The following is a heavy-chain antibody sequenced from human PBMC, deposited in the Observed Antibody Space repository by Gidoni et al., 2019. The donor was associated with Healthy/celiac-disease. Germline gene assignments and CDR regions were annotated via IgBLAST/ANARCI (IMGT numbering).Heavy chain of an antibody. V-gene: IGHV3-23*01. CDR1: GFTFSSYA. CDR2: ISGSGGST. J-gene: IGHJ5*02. D-gene: IGHD3-3*01. Sequence: EVQLLESGGGLVQPGGSLRLSCAASGFTFSSYAMSWVRQAPGKGLEWVSDISGSGGSTYYADSVKGRFTISRDNSKNTLYLQMNSLRAEDTAVYYCAKFGSDYDFWSGYPNWFDPWGQGTLVTVSS. CDR3: AKFGSDYDFWSGYPNWFDP.